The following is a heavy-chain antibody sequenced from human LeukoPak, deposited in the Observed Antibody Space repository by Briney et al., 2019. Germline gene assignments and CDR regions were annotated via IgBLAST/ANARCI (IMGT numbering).Heavy chain of an antibody. Sequence: GESLKISCKGSGYSFTSYWILWVRQMPGKGLEWMGIIYPGDSDTRYSPSFQGQVTISVDKSISTAYLQWSSLRASDTAMYYCAKSIFGGSYVDAFDIWGRGTVVTVSS. V-gene: IGHV5-51*01. D-gene: IGHD1-26*01. CDR3: AKSIFGGSYVDAFDI. CDR1: GYSFTSYW. CDR2: IYPGDSDT. J-gene: IGHJ3*02.